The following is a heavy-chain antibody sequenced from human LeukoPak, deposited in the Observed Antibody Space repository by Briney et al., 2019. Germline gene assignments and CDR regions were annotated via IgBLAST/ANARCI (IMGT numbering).Heavy chain of an antibody. D-gene: IGHD6-19*01. Sequence: ASVKVSCKASGYTFTGYYTHWVRQAPGQGLEWMGRINPNSGGTNYAQKFQGRVTMTRDTSISTAYMELSRLRSDDTAVYYCARGALAVAGTSYYYYYMDVWGKGTTVTVSS. V-gene: IGHV1-2*06. CDR3: ARGALAVAGTSYYYYYMDV. CDR1: GYTFTGYY. CDR2: INPNSGGT. J-gene: IGHJ6*03.